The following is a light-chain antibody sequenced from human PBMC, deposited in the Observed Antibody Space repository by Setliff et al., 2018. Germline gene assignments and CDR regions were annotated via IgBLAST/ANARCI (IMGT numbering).Light chain of an antibody. Sequence: SVLTQPPSASGSPGQSVTISCTGTSSDVGGYNYVSWYQQHPGKAPKLMIYEVNKRPSGVFNRFSGSKSGNTASLTVSGLQAEDEADYYCCSYTGRSYVFGSGTKV. CDR2: EVN. V-gene: IGLV2-8*01. J-gene: IGLJ1*01. CDR3: CSYTGRSYV. CDR1: SSDVGGYNY.